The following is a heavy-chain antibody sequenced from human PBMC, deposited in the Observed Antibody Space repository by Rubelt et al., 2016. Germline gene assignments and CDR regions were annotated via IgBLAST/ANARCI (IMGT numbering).Heavy chain of an antibody. CDR2: ITSSSGAI. CDR3: ARGLSSSDDY. D-gene: IGHD6-6*01. J-gene: IGHJ4*02. V-gene: IGHV3-48*01. CDR1: GFTFSSYS. Sequence: EVQLVESGGGLVQPGGSLRLSCAASGFTFSSYSMNWVRQAPGKGLEWISYITSSSGAIHYVDSVKGRFTISRDNAKNTMDLHMNSLRGEDTAVYYCARGLSSSDDYWGQGTLVTVSS.